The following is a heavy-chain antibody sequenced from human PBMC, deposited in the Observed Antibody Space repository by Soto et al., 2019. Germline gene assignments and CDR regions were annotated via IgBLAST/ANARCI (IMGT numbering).Heavy chain of an antibody. V-gene: IGHV1-69*06. D-gene: IGHD6-6*01. CDR3: ARGVSMAGRPGFFHH. CDR2: ITPMSGTT. CDR1: GETFRRDV. J-gene: IGHJ1*01. Sequence: SVKVSCKAPGETFRRDVISWVRQAPGQGLEWLGGITPMSGTTDYAQKFQGRVTISADKSTGTAYFELSSLTFDDTGVYYCARGVSMAGRPGFFHHWRQGSLVTVS.